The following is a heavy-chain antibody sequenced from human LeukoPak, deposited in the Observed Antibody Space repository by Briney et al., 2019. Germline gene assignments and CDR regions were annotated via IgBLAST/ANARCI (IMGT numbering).Heavy chain of an antibody. D-gene: IGHD2-8*01. CDR1: GFAFSTYG. CDR3: AKKKAGNGDRFDS. V-gene: IGHV3-30*02. J-gene: IGHJ4*02. Sequence: PGGSLRLSCAASGFAFSTYGMHWVRQAPGKGLEWVAYIQYDGRNKQYAGSVKGRFTISRDNSKNTLYLQMNMLKADDTALYYCAKKKAGNGDRFDSWGQGTLLTVSS. CDR2: IQYDGRNK.